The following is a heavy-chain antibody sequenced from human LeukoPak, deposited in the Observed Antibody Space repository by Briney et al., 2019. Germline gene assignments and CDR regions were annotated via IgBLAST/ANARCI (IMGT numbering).Heavy chain of an antibody. D-gene: IGHD3-16*02. CDR2: MNPNSGNT. CDR1: GYTFTSYD. V-gene: IGHV1-8*01. CDR3: ARGPLVRLSSSFDP. Sequence: GAPVQVSCPRYGYTFTSYDVKWVREAAGQEIEWMGWMNPNSGNTGSAQSLQGRITMTRDTSISTAYMELSSLRFEDTAVYYCARGPLVRLSSSFDPWGQGTLVTVSS. J-gene: IGHJ5*02.